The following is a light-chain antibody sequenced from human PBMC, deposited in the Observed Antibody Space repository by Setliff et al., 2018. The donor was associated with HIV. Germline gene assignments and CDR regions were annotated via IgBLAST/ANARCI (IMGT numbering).Light chain of an antibody. CDR1: SSNIGAVYD. V-gene: IGLV1-40*01. J-gene: IGLJ3*02. CDR3: QSYDSSLSGWV. Sequence: QSALTQAPSVSGAPGQRVSISCTGSSSNIGAVYDVHWYQQLPGTAPKLLIYSNSNRPSGIPDRFSGSKSGTSASLAITGLQAEDEADYYCQSYDSSLSGWVFGGGTQLTVL. CDR2: SNS.